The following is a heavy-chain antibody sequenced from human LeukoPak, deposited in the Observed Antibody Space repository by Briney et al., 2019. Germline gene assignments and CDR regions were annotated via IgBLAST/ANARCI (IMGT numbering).Heavy chain of an antibody. CDR2: IIPIFGIA. CDR3: ARETPCSGGSCYSSYYYGMDV. CDR1: GGTFSSYA. V-gene: IGHV1-69*04. Sequence: ASVKVSCKASGGTFSSYAISWVRQAPGHGLEWMGRIIPIFGIANYAQKFQGRVTITADKSPSPAYMELSSLRSEDTAVYYCARETPCSGGSCYSSYYYGMDVWGQGTTVTVSS. D-gene: IGHD2-15*01. J-gene: IGHJ6*02.